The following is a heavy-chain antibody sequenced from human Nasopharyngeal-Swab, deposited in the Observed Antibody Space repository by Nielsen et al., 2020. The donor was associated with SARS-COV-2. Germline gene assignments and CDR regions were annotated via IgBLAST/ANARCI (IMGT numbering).Heavy chain of an antibody. CDR2: IDWDDDK. Sequence: WIRQPPGKALEWLARIDWDDDKYYSTSLKTRLTISKDTSKNQVVLTMTNMDPVDTATYYCARETPYSSSWDYYYYYMDVWGKGTMVTVSS. V-gene: IGHV2-70*11. CDR3: ARETPYSSSWDYYYYYMDV. J-gene: IGHJ6*03. D-gene: IGHD6-13*01.